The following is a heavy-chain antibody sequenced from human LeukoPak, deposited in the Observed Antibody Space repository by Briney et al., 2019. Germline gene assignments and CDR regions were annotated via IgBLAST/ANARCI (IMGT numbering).Heavy chain of an antibody. Sequence: GGSLRLSCAASGFTFSSYAMSWVRQAPGKGLEWVSAISGSGGSTYYADSVKGRFTIPRDNSKNTLYLQVNSLRAEDTAVYYCAKGGYGGRRLNYYYGMDVWGQGTTVTVSS. CDR1: GFTFSSYA. V-gene: IGHV3-23*01. CDR2: ISGSGGST. D-gene: IGHD5-12*01. J-gene: IGHJ6*02. CDR3: AKGGYGGRRLNYYYGMDV.